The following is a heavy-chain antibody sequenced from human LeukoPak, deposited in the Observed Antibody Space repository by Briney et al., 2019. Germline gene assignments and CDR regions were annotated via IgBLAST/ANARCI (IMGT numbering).Heavy chain of an antibody. J-gene: IGHJ5*02. CDR1: GYTFTNYD. V-gene: IGHV1-8*03. D-gene: IGHD3-10*01. Sequence: ASVKVSCKASGYTFTNYDVNWVRQATGQGLEWMGWMNPKSNNRGYAQKFQGRVTITTNTSISTAYVELSNLRSEDTAVYYCARALKGNYYSGSGTYRWFAPWGQGTPVTVSS. CDR2: MNPKSNNR. CDR3: ARALKGNYYSGSGTYRWFAP.